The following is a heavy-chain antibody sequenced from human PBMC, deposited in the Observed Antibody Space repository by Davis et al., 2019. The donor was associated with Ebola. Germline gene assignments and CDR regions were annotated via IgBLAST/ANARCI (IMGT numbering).Heavy chain of an antibody. CDR1: GGSISSSSYY. Sequence: SETLSLTCTVSGGSISSSSYYWGWIRQPPGKGLEWIGSTYYSGSTYYNPSLKSRVTISVDTSKNQFSLKLSSVTAADTAVYYCARGRIAGYLNYYYYYGMDVWGQGTTVTVSS. CDR2: TYYSGST. D-gene: IGHD6-13*01. J-gene: IGHJ6*02. CDR3: ARGRIAGYLNYYYYYGMDV. V-gene: IGHV4-39*01.